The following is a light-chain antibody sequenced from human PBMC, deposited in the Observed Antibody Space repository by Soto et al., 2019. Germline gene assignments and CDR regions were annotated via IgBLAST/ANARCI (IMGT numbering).Light chain of an antibody. CDR3: QQYGISPLFT. Sequence: EIVLTQSPGTLSLSPGERATLSCRASQSVSSSYLAWYQQKPGQAPRLLIYGASSRATGIPDRFSGSGSGTDFTLTISRLEPEDFSVYYCQQYGISPLFTFGPGTKGDIK. CDR2: GAS. V-gene: IGKV3-20*01. CDR1: QSVSSSY. J-gene: IGKJ3*01.